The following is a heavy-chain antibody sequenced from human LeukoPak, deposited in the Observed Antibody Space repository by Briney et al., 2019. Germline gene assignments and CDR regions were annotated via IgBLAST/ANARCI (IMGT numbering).Heavy chain of an antibody. D-gene: IGHD5-24*01. CDR2: INPRRGST. Sequence: GASVKVSCKASGYTFIDYYMHWVRQAPGQGLEWMGIINPRRGSTTYAQNFQGRVTMNRETSTSTLYMELSSLTYEDTAVYYCARKRTDGYISYYFDYWGQGTLVTVSS. CDR3: ARKRTDGYISYYFDY. J-gene: IGHJ4*02. V-gene: IGHV1-46*01. CDR1: GYTFIDYY.